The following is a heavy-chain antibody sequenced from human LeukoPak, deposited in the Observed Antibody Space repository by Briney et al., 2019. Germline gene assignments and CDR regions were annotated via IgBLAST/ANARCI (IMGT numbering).Heavy chain of an antibody. V-gene: IGHV3-48*03. CDR2: ISNNGDTI. CDR1: GFTFSSYE. D-gene: IGHD2-2*01. Sequence: GGSLRLSCAASGFTFSSYEMNWVRQAPGKGLEWVSFISNNGDTITYVDSVKGRFTISRDNAKNSLYLQMNSLRAEDTAVYYCARWHCSSTNCHPYFYGMDVWGQGTTVTVSS. J-gene: IGHJ6*02. CDR3: ARWHCSSTNCHPYFYGMDV.